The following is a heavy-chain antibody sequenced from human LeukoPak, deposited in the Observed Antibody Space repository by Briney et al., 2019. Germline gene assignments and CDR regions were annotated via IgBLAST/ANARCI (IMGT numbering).Heavy chain of an antibody. CDR3: ADLGSRD. D-gene: IGHD3-16*01. J-gene: IGHJ4*02. V-gene: IGHV3-7*01. Sequence: GGSLRLSCAASGFTFSSAWMTWVRQAPGKGLEWVATIKDDGSDKYYTISRDNAKKSLWLQINSLRVEDTAMYYCADLGSRDWGQGTLVTVSS. CDR2: IKDDGSDK. CDR1: GFTFSSAW.